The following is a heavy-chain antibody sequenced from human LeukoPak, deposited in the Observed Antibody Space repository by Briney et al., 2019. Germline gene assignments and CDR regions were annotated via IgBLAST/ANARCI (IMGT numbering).Heavy chain of an antibody. Sequence: ASVKVSCKASGCTFTSYDINWVRQATGQGLEWMGWMNPNSGNTGYAQKFQGRVTMTRNTSISTAYMELSSLRSEDTAVYYCARGVYDSSGYYFDYWGQGTLVTVSS. D-gene: IGHD3-22*01. CDR1: GCTFTSYD. V-gene: IGHV1-8*01. CDR2: MNPNSGNT. CDR3: ARGVYDSSGYYFDY. J-gene: IGHJ4*02.